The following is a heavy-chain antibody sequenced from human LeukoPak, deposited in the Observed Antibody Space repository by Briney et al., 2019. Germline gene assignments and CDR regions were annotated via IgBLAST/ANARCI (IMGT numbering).Heavy chain of an antibody. CDR3: ARFVVVPAAMGYYFDY. Sequence: KPSETLSLTCTVSGGSISSYYWSWIRQPPGKGLEWIGYIYYSGSTNYNPSLKSRVTISVDTSKNQFSLKLSSVTAADTAVYYCARFVVVPAAMGYYFDYWGQGTLVTVSS. V-gene: IGHV4-59*08. D-gene: IGHD2-2*01. CDR2: IYYSGST. CDR1: GGSISSYY. J-gene: IGHJ4*02.